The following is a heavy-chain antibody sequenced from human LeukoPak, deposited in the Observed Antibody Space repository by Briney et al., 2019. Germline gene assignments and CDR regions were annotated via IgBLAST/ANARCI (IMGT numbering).Heavy chain of an antibody. CDR2: IYHSGST. D-gene: IGHD6-13*01. CDR1: GGSISSSNW. Sequence: SETLSLTCAVSGGSISSSNWWSWVRQPPGKGLEWIGEIYHSGSTNYNPSLKSRVTISVDKSKNQFSLKLSSVTAADTAVYYCARAWGAAVGLGFDYWGQGTLVTVSS. V-gene: IGHV4-4*02. J-gene: IGHJ4*02. CDR3: ARAWGAAVGLGFDY.